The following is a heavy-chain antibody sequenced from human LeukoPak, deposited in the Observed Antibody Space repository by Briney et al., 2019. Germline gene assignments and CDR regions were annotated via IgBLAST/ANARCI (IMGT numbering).Heavy chain of an antibody. J-gene: IGHJ6*02. CDR2: IYYSGST. Sequence: SETLSLTCTVSGGSISSSSYYWGWLRQPPGTGLEWIGSIYYSGSTYYNPSLKSRVTISVDTSKNQFSLKLSSVTAADTAVYYCARIKNAYYYYYGMDVWGQGTTVTVSS. CDR1: GGSISSSSYY. CDR3: ARIKNAYYYYYGMDV. V-gene: IGHV4-39*01.